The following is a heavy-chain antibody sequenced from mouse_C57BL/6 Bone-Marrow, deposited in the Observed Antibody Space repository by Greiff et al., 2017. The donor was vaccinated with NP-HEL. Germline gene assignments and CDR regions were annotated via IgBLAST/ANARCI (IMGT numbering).Heavy chain of an antibody. V-gene: IGHV5-6*02. CDR3: AREGTTMVTTGVSY. D-gene: IGHD2-2*01. CDR1: GFTFSSYG. J-gene: IGHJ3*01. CDR2: ISSGGSYT. Sequence: EVKLEESGGDLVKPGGSLKLSCAASGFTFSSYGMSWVRQTPDKRLEWVATISSGGSYTYSPDSVKGRFTISRVNAKNTLYLQMSSLKSEDTAMYYCAREGTTMVTTGVSYWGQGTLVTVSA.